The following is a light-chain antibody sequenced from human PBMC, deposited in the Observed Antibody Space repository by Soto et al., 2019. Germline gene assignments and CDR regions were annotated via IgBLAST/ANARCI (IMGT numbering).Light chain of an antibody. J-gene: IGLJ1*01. Sequence: QSVRTQPASGSGAPGDSITISCTETSRDVGGYNYVSWYQQHPGKAPKLMIYDVSNRPSGVSNRFSGSKSGNTASLTISGLQAEDEADYYCSSYTSSSTLYVFGTGTKVTVL. CDR1: SRDVGGYNY. V-gene: IGLV2-14*01. CDR3: SSYTSSSTLYV. CDR2: DVS.